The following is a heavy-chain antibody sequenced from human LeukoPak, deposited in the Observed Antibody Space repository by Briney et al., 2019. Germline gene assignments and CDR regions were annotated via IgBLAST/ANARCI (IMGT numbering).Heavy chain of an antibody. Sequence: ASVNVSCKASGYTFTAYHMHWERQAPGQGLEWMGRINPNSGDTNYAQKVQGRVTMTRDTSISTAYMELSRLRSDDTAVYYCARDYCSSTSCLFDYWGQGTLVSVSS. CDR1: GYTFTAYH. V-gene: IGHV1-2*06. CDR2: INPNSGDT. D-gene: IGHD2-2*01. CDR3: ARDYCSSTSCLFDY. J-gene: IGHJ4*02.